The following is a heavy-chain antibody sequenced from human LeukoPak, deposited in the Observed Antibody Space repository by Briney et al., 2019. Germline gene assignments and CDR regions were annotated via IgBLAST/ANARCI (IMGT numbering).Heavy chain of an antibody. CDR1: GFIFSDYN. J-gene: IGHJ4*02. D-gene: IGHD3-22*01. Sequence: GGSLRLSCAASGFIFSDYNMNWVRQAPGKGLEWASYISSGSSTKYYADSVRGRFTISRDNAKNSLYLQVNSLTDEDTAVYYCAREPPGNYDSSGDYYAYFDSWGQGTLVTVSS. CDR2: ISSGSSTK. V-gene: IGHV3-48*02. CDR3: AREPPGNYDSSGDYYAYFDS.